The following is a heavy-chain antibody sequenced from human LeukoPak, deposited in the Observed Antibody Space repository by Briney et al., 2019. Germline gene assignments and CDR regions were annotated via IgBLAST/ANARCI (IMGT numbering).Heavy chain of an antibody. CDR3: ARDRQYYDHVWGRYYFDY. V-gene: IGHV3-30-3*01. CDR2: ISYDGSNK. CDR1: GFTFSSYA. D-gene: IGHD3-16*01. J-gene: IGHJ4*02. Sequence: GRSLRLSCAASGFTFSSYAMHWVRQAPGKGLEWVAVISYDGSNKYYADSVKGRFTIPRDNSKNTLYLQMNSLRAEDTAVYYCARDRQYYDHVWGRYYFDYWGQGTLVTVSS.